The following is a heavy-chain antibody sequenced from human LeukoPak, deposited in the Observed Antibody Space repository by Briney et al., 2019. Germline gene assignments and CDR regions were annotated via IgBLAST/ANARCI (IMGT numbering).Heavy chain of an antibody. J-gene: IGHJ5*02. CDR2: INPNSGAT. D-gene: IGHD1-26*01. V-gene: IGHV1-2*02. CDR3: AREITPVGGSPLIWFDP. Sequence: ASVKVSCKASGYTFTGHYMHWVRQAPGQGLEWMGWINPNSGATKSAQKFQGRVTMTRDTSITTAYMELSSLRSDDTAVYYCAREITPVGGSPLIWFDPWGQGTLVTVSS. CDR1: GYTFTGHY.